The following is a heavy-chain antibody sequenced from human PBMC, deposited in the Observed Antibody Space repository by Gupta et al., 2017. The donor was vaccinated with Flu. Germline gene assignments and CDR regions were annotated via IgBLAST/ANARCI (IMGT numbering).Heavy chain of an antibody. D-gene: IGHD3-16*01. CDR1: GYSFTSFS. Sequence: SGYSFTSFSMNWVRQAPGQGLEWMGWINTKTGNPTDAQGFTGRFDFSLDTSVNTAYLQISGLRVEDTAMYYCWREGGDRNWGQGTLVTVSS. J-gene: IGHJ4*02. CDR3: WREGGDRN. CDR2: INTKTGNP. V-gene: IGHV7-4-1*02.